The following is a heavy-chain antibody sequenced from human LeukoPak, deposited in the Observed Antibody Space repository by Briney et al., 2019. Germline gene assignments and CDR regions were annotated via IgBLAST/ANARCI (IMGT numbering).Heavy chain of an antibody. CDR2: MNPNSGAT. Sequence: ASVKVSCKASGYIFTSYDINWVRQATGQGLEWLGWMNPNSGATGYAQKFQGRVTMTRDTSISTAYMELSSLRFEDTAVYYCARVSPPTGVVPALYYYYYGMDVWGQGTTVTVSS. D-gene: IGHD2-2*01. J-gene: IGHJ6*02. CDR3: ARVSPPTGVVPALYYYYYGMDV. CDR1: GYIFTSYD. V-gene: IGHV1-8*01.